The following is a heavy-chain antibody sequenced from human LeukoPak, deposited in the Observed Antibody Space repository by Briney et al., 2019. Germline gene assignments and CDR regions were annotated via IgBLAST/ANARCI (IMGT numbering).Heavy chain of an antibody. CDR2: INSDGSST. V-gene: IGHV3-74*01. Sequence: GGSLRLSCAASGFTFSSYWIHWVRQSPGKGLVWVSRINSDGSSTNYADSVKGRFTISRDNVKNTLYLQMNSLRAEDTAVYYCARTLVAPAAFDIWGQGTLVTVSS. J-gene: IGHJ3*02. CDR1: GFTFSSYW. CDR3: ARTLVAPAAFDI. D-gene: IGHD5-12*01.